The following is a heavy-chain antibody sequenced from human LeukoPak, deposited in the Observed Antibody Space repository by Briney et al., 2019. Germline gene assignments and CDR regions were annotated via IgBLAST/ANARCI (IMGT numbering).Heavy chain of an antibody. V-gene: IGHV4-59*01. J-gene: IGHJ6*03. CDR3: ASGHYGSGSDYYYYMDV. D-gene: IGHD3-10*01. Sequence: SETLSLTCTVSGGSISSYYWSWIRQPPGKGLEWIGYIYYSGSTNYNPSLKSRVTISVDTSKNQFSLKLSSVTAADTAVYYCASGHYGSGSDYYYYMDVWGKGTTVTISS. CDR2: IYYSGST. CDR1: GGSISSYY.